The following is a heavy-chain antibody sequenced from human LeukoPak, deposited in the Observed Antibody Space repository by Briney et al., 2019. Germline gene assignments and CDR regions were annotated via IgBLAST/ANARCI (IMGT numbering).Heavy chain of an antibody. Sequence: GGSLRLSCAASGFTFSSYWMHWVRQAPGKGLVWVSHINGDGTTTNYADSVKGRFTISRDIAKNTLYLQMNSLRAEDTGVYYCAKDHYWSIDYWGRGTLVTVSS. CDR1: GFTFSSYW. CDR3: AKDHYWSIDY. CDR2: INGDGTTT. J-gene: IGHJ4*02. D-gene: IGHD3-3*01. V-gene: IGHV3-74*01.